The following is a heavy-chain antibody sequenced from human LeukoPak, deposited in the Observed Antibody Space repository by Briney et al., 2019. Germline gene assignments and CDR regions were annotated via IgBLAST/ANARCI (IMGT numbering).Heavy chain of an antibody. Sequence: GGSLRLSCAASGFTFSSYSMNWVRQAPGKGLEWVSSISSSSSYIYYADSVKGRFTISRDNAKNSLYLQMNSLRAEDTAVYYCAREGYSSRRLDYWGQGTLVTVSS. J-gene: IGHJ4*02. CDR3: AREGYSSRRLDY. D-gene: IGHD6-13*01. V-gene: IGHV3-21*01. CDR1: GFTFSSYS. CDR2: ISSSSSYI.